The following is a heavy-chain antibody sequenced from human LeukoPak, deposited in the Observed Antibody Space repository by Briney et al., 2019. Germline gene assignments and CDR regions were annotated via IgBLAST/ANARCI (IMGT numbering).Heavy chain of an antibody. Sequence: GASVKVSCKASGYTFTSYDINWVRQATGQGLEWMGWINAGNGNTKYSQEFQGRVTITRDTSASTAYVELSSLRSEDMAVYYCARGYYYDSSGLFDYWGQGTLVTVSS. V-gene: IGHV1-3*03. J-gene: IGHJ4*02. CDR3: ARGYYYDSSGLFDY. CDR1: GYTFTSYD. CDR2: INAGNGNT. D-gene: IGHD3-22*01.